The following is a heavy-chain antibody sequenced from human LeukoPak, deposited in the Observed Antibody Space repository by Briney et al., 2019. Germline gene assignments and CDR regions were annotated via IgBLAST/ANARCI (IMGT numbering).Heavy chain of an antibody. J-gene: IGHJ6*02. Sequence: GGSLRLSCAASGFTFTDHALTWVRQSPGKGLESVASINAGGDRIHFADSVKGWFTISRDNSRNMLYLQVSSLRAEDTAVYYCARDIASVRMDVWGQGTTVIVSS. V-gene: IGHV3-23*01. CDR1: GFTFTDHA. CDR2: INAGGDRI. CDR3: ARDIASVRMDV. D-gene: IGHD2-21*01.